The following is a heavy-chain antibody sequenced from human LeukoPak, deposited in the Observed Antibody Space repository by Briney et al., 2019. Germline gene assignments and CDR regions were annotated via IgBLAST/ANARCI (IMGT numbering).Heavy chain of an antibody. CDR2: ISGGNT. CDR1: GFTFSSNA. CDR3: AKDKYSWGDHGDPLDY. Sequence: GGSLRLSCAASGFTFSSNAMNWVRQAPGKGLEWVSSISGGNTMYAGSVKGRFTIFRDISKNTLYLQMNSLRAEDTAVYYCAKDKYSWGDHGDPLDYWGRGTLVTVSS. V-gene: IGHV3-23*01. J-gene: IGHJ4*02. D-gene: IGHD4-17*01.